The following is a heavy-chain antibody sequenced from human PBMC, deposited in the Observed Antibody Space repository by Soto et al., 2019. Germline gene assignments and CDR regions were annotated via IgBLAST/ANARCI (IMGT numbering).Heavy chain of an antibody. J-gene: IGHJ4*02. Sequence: ASVKVSCKASGYTFTSYGVSWVRQAPGQGLEWMGWISAYNGNTKYAQKFQGRVTKTTDTSTSTAYMELRSLRSDDTAVYYCARDRGEYDYIWCGYRSDPFDYWGQGTLVTVSS. CDR2: ISAYNGNT. V-gene: IGHV1-18*01. D-gene: IGHD3-16*02. CDR1: GYTFTSYG. CDR3: ARDRGEYDYIWCGYRSDPFDY.